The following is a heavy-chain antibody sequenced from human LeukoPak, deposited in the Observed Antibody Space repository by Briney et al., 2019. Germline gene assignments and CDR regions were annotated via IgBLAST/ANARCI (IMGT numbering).Heavy chain of an antibody. D-gene: IGHD6-13*01. V-gene: IGHV3-48*02. CDR1: GFTFNYFS. CDR3: ARDRDHSNNWYIFLDY. J-gene: IGHJ4*02. CDR2: ISSSSNTI. Sequence: GGSLRLSCAASGFTFNYFSVNWVRKAPGKGLEWVSYISSSSNTIYYADSVKGRFTISRDNARNSLYLQMNSLRDEDTAVYYCARDRDHSNNWYIFLDYWGQGTLVTVSS.